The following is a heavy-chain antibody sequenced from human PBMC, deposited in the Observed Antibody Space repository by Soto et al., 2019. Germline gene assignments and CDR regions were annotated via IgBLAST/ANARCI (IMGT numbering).Heavy chain of an antibody. CDR3: VPGSSGTRGEDS. J-gene: IGHJ4*02. Sequence: GGSLRLSCAASGLTLSNHAMTWVRQAPGKGLDWVSTVSGYGDVTYYADSVRGRFTISRDNSNNTLYLQLNNLRVEDTAVYYCVPGSSGTRGEDSWGPGVVVTVSS. D-gene: IGHD3-10*01. CDR2: VSGYGDVT. V-gene: IGHV3-23*01. CDR1: GLTLSNHA.